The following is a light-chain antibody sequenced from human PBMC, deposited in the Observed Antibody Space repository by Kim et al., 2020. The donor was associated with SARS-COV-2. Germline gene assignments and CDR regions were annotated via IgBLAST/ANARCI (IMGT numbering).Light chain of an antibody. CDR1: QTVTTY. Sequence: ASVGDRVTITCRASQTVTTYLSWYQQRPGKAPKLLIYGAFSLQSGVPSRFSGSGSGTDFTLTISSLQPEDFGTYYCQQSYSPLWTFGQGTKVDIK. CDR2: GAF. V-gene: IGKV1-39*01. CDR3: QQSYSPLWT. J-gene: IGKJ1*01.